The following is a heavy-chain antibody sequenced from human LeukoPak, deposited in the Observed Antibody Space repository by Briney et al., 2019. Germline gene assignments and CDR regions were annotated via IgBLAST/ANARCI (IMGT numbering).Heavy chain of an antibody. Sequence: GGSLRLSCAASGFAFSTYAMSWVRQAPGKGLEWVSALSGSGASTYYADSVKGRFTISRDNSKNTLYLQMNSLRAEDAAIYYCAKDQSYGFDYWGQGTLVTVSS. CDR3: AKDQSYGFDY. D-gene: IGHD5-18*01. J-gene: IGHJ4*02. CDR1: GFAFSTYA. CDR2: LSGSGAST. V-gene: IGHV3-23*01.